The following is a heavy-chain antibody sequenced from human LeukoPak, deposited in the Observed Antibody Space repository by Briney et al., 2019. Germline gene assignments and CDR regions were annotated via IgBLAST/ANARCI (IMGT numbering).Heavy chain of an antibody. Sequence: VASVKVSCKTSGGTFSSYAISWVRQAPGQGREWMGGIIPIFGTANYAQKFQGRVTITADESTSTAYMELSSLRSEDTAVYYCARVPRELWRCFDYWGQGTLVTVSS. CDR3: ARVPRELWRCFDY. J-gene: IGHJ4*02. CDR2: IIPIFGTA. CDR1: GGTFSSYA. D-gene: IGHD3-16*01. V-gene: IGHV1-69*13.